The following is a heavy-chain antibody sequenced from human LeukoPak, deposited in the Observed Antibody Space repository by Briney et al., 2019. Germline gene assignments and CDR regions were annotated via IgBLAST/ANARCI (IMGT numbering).Heavy chain of an antibody. CDR2: INHSGST. J-gene: IGHJ1*01. D-gene: IGHD4-17*01. V-gene: IGHV4-34*01. Sequence: PSETLSLTCAVYGGSFSGYYWSWIRQPPGKGLEWIGEINHSGSTNYNPSLKSRVTISVDTSKNQFSLRLNSVTAADTAVYYCARGPPTVTRKKQQRTFFDCFQHWGQGTLVTVSS. CDR1: GGSFSGYY. CDR3: ARGPPTVTRKKQQRTFFDCFQH.